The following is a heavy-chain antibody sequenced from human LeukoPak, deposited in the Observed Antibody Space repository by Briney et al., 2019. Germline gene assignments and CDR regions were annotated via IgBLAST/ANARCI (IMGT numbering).Heavy chain of an antibody. CDR2: IHHGGST. D-gene: IGHD3-9*01. V-gene: IGHV4-59*01. CDR1: GGSISNYY. Sequence: PSETLSLTCTVSGGSISNYYWSWIRQPPGKGLEWIGYIHHGGSTNYNPSLKSRVAISVGTSKNQFSLKLSSATAADTAVYYCAILRYFDEHYYYYDMDVWGQGTTVTVSS. J-gene: IGHJ6*02. CDR3: AILRYFDEHYYYYDMDV.